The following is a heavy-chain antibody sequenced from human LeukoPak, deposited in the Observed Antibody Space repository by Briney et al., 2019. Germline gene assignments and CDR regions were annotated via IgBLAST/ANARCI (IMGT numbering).Heavy chain of an antibody. CDR2: ISSGSSNK. Sequence: GGSLRLSCAASGFTFSSYSMNWVRQAPGQGLEGVSSISSGSSNKYYADSVKGRFTISRDNAKNSLYLQMNSRRAEDTAVYYCAKTRVVITGGFDSCGQGNLVTASS. CDR3: AKTRVVITGGFDS. CDR1: GFTFSSYS. J-gene: IGHJ4*02. D-gene: IGHD3-16*01. V-gene: IGHV3-21*01.